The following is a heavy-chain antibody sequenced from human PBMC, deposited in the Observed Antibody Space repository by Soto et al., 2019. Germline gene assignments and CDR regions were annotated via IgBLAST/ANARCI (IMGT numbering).Heavy chain of an antibody. CDR3: ARSYYYDSSGYYSGFT. Sequence: ASVKVSCKASGGTFSSYAISWVRQAPGQGLEWMGGIIPIFGTANYAQKFQGRVTITADESTSTAYMELSSLRSEDTAVYYCARSYYYDSSGYYSGFTWGQGTLVTVS. CDR2: IIPIFGTA. V-gene: IGHV1-69*13. D-gene: IGHD3-22*01. J-gene: IGHJ5*02. CDR1: GGTFSSYA.